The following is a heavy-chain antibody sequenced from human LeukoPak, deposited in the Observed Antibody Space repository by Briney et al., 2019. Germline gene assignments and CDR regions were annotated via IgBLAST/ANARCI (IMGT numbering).Heavy chain of an antibody. CDR2: INSDGS. J-gene: IGHJ4*02. D-gene: IGHD3-9*01. CDR1: GFTFSSYW. CDR3: ARGVDYDVSTGYSDYFDY. Sequence: PGGSLRLSCAASGFTFSSYWMHWVRQAPGKGLVWVSRINSDGSTYADSVKGRFTNSRDNAKNTLYLQMNSLRAEDTAVYYCARGVDYDVSTGYSDYFDYWGQGTLVTVSS. V-gene: IGHV3-74*03.